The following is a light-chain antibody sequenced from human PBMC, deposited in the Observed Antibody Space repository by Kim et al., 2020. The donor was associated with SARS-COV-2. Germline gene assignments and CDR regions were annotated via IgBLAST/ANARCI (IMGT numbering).Light chain of an antibody. J-gene: IGKJ2*01. CDR2: SVS. CDR1: RSVIYGDVSTY. V-gene: IGKV2-30*01. CDR3: MQGTQLPYT. Sequence: PASISFMSSRSVIYGDVSTYLNWFHEKPGQSPMRLIYSVSNRDSGVPDRFSGSGSRTDFTLEISRVEAEDVGVYYCMQGTQLPYTFGQGTKLEI.